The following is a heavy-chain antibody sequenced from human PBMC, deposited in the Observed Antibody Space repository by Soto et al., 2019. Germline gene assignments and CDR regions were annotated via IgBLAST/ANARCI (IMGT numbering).Heavy chain of an antibody. CDR3: AKVSWNDERDY. D-gene: IGHD1-1*01. CDR2: ISYDGSNK. V-gene: IGHV3-30-3*01. CDR1: GFTFSSYA. Sequence: GGSLRLSCAASGFTFSSYAMHWVRQAPGRGLEWVAVISYDGSNKYYADSVKGRFTISRDNSKNTLYLQMNSLRAEDTALYYCAKVSWNDERDYWRQGTLVTVSS. J-gene: IGHJ4*02.